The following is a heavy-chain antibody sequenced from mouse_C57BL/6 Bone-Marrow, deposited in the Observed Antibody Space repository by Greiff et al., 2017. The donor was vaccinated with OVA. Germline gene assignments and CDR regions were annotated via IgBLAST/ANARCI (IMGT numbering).Heavy chain of an antibody. Sequence: EVQLVESGGGLVQPKGSLKLSCAASGFSFNTYAMNWVRQAPGKGLEWVARIRSKSNNYATYYADSVKDRFTISRDDSESMLYLQMNNLKTEDTAMYYCVTELGRSYFDYWGQGTTLTVSS. D-gene: IGHD4-1*01. V-gene: IGHV10-1*01. J-gene: IGHJ2*01. CDR1: GFSFNTYA. CDR3: VTELGRSYFDY. CDR2: IRSKSNNYAT.